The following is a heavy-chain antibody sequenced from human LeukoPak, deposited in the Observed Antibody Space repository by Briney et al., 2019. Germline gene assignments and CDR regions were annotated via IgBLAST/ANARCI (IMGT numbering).Heavy chain of an antibody. CDR1: GGSMSSYY. CDR3: ARDIPYSSGWYLSFAFDI. CDR2: IYYSGST. Sequence: SETLSLTCTVSGGSMSSYYWSWIRQPPGKGLEWIGYIYYSGSTNYNPSLKSRVTISVDTSKNQFSLKLSSVTAADTAVYYCARDIPYSSGWYLSFAFDIWGQGTMVTVSS. J-gene: IGHJ3*02. D-gene: IGHD6-19*01. V-gene: IGHV4-59*12.